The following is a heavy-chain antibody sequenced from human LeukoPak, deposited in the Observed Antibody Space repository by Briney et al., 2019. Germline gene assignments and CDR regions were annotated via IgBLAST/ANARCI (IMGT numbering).Heavy chain of an antibody. Sequence: PEGSLRLSCAASGFTFSSYGMHWVRQAPGKGLEWVAFIRYDGSNKYYADSVKGRFTISRDNSKNTLYLQMNSLRAEDTAVYYCAKDRGWVLYYFDYWGQGTLVTVSS. CDR2: IRYDGSNK. D-gene: IGHD6-19*01. CDR1: GFTFSSYG. CDR3: AKDRGWVLYYFDY. V-gene: IGHV3-30*02. J-gene: IGHJ4*02.